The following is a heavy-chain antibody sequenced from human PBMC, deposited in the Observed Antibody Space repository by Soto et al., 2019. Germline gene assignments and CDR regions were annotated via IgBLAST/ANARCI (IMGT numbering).Heavy chain of an antibody. CDR3: AREGGWYYDSSGYPFPSNFDY. J-gene: IGHJ4*02. D-gene: IGHD3-22*01. CDR2: IYYSGST. Sequence: SETLSLTCTVSGGSISSGDYYWSWIRQPPGKGPEWIGYIYYSGSTYYNPSLKSRVTISVDTSKNQFSLKLSSVTAADTAVYYCAREGGWYYDSSGYPFPSNFDYWGQGTLVTVSS. V-gene: IGHV4-30-4*01. CDR1: GGSISSGDYY.